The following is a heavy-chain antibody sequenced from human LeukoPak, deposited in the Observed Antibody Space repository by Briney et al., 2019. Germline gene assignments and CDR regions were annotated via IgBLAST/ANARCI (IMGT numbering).Heavy chain of an antibody. V-gene: IGHV4-59*01. CDR2: IYYSGST. J-gene: IGHJ6*03. D-gene: IGHD3-22*01. Sequence: PETLSLTCAVYGGSFSGYYWSWIRQPPGKGLEWIGYIYYSGSTNYNPSLKSRVTISVDTSKNQFSLKLSSVTAADTAVYYCARAHSYYDSSGYSQPYYYYYMDVWGKGTTVTISS. CDR1: GGSFSGYY. CDR3: ARAHSYYDSSGYSQPYYYYYMDV.